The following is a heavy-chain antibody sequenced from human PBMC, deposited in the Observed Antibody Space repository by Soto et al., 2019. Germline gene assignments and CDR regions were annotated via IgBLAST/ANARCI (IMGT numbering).Heavy chain of an antibody. D-gene: IGHD6-13*01. Sequence: EVQLVESGGGLVQPGGSLRLSCAASGFTFSSYWMTWARQAPGKGLEWVASMNRDGGEKRYVDSVEGRFTISRDNAKNSLFLQMNSLSHDDTAVYYCGRDAGRRFDYWGQGSLVTVSS. V-gene: IGHV3-7*01. CDR1: GFTFSSYW. CDR3: GRDAGRRFDY. CDR2: MNRDGGEK. J-gene: IGHJ4*02.